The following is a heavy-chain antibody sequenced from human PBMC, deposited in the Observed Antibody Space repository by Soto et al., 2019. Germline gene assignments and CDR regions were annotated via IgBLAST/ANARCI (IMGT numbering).Heavy chain of an antibody. CDR1: GVTFSSYA. CDR3: ARVAARGYHDSSVDWFDP. V-gene: IGHV1-69*13. J-gene: IGHJ5*02. D-gene: IGHD3-22*01. Sequence: TVKVSCKASGVTFSSYAISWVRQAPGQGLEWMGGIIPIFGTANYAQKFQGRVTITADESTSTAYKELSSLRSEDTAVYYCARVAARGYHDSSVDWFDPWGQGTLVTVSS. CDR2: IIPIFGTA.